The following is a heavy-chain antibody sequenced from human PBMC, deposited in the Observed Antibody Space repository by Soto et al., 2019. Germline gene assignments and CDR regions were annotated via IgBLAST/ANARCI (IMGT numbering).Heavy chain of an antibody. CDR3: ARDGPSSTWIFDY. CDR2: ISSNGGST. Sequence: GGSLRLSCAASGFTFSSYAMHWVRQAPGKGLEYVSAISSNGGSTYYANSVKGRFTISRDNSKNTLYLQMGSLRAEDMAVYYCARDGPSSTWIFDYWGQGTLVTVSS. J-gene: IGHJ4*02. D-gene: IGHD6-13*01. CDR1: GFTFSSYA. V-gene: IGHV3-64*01.